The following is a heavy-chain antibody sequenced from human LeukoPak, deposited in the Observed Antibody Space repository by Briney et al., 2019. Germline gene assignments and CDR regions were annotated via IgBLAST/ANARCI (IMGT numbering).Heavy chain of an antibody. Sequence: ASVKVSCKASGYTFTSYFFHWVRQAPGQGLEWMGIINPSGGSTSYAQKFQGRVTMTRDTSTSTVYMELSSLRSEDTAVYYCARDSSPVPGPLDYWGQGTLVTVSS. V-gene: IGHV1-46*01. CDR2: INPSGGST. J-gene: IGHJ4*02. CDR3: ARDSSPVPGPLDY. CDR1: GYTFTSYF. D-gene: IGHD6-13*01.